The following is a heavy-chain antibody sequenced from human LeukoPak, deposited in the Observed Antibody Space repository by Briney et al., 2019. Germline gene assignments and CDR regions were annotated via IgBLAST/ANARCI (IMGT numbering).Heavy chain of an antibody. CDR1: GGSISSYY. V-gene: IGHV4-4*07. D-gene: IGHD1-26*01. J-gene: IGHJ3*02. Sequence: SETLSLTCTVSGGSISSYYWSWIRQPPGKGLEWIGRIYTSGSTNYNPSLKSRVTMSVDTSKNQFSLKLSSVTAADTAVYYCAREGGWELLMGHDAFDIWGQGTMVTVSS. CDR2: IYTSGST. CDR3: AREGGWELLMGHDAFDI.